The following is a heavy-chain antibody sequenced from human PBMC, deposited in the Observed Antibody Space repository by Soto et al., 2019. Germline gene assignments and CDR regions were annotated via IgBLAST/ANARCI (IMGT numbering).Heavy chain of an antibody. CDR2: ISGTSVYI. V-gene: IGHV3-11*06. Sequence: QVQVVESGGGLVKPGGSLRLSCVASGFTFSDYYMSWIRQAPGKGLEWVSHISGTSVYIHYADSVKGRFTISRDNAKNSVYLQMDSLRVEDTAVYYCAREGALKPFSSWGQGALVTVSS. CDR1: GFTFSDYY. CDR3: AREGALKPFSS. J-gene: IGHJ5*02.